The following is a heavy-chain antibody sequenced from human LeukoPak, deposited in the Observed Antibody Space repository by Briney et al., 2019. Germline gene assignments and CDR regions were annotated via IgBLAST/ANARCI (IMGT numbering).Heavy chain of an antibody. Sequence: ASVKVSCKASGYTFTSYYMHWVRQAPGQGLEWMGIINPSGGSTSYAQKFQGRVTVTRDTSTSTVYMELSSLRSEDTAVYYCARVPPTYGVTGYYGMDVWGQGTTVTVSS. J-gene: IGHJ6*02. CDR3: ARVPPTYGVTGYYGMDV. V-gene: IGHV1-46*01. CDR1: GYTFTSYY. D-gene: IGHD2-21*02. CDR2: INPSGGST.